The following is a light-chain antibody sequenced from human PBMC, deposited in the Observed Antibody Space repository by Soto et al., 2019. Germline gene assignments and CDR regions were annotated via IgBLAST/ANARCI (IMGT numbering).Light chain of an antibody. V-gene: IGLV2-23*01. J-gene: IGLJ3*02. CDR3: CSYAGAGTWL. Sequence: QSALTQPASVSGSPGQAITLSCTGTSSDIGSYHLVSWYQQNPGKAPTLMIYEDSKRPSGVSNRFSGSKSGNTASLTISRLQAEDEADYFCCSYAGAGTWLFGGGTKVTVL. CDR1: SSDIGSYHL. CDR2: EDS.